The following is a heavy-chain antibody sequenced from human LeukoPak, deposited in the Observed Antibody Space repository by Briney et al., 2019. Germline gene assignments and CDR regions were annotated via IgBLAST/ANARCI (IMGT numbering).Heavy chain of an antibody. Sequence: ASVKVSCKASGYTFTGYYMHWVRQAPGQGLEWMGWINPNSGGTNYAQKFQGRVTMTRDTSISTAYIELSRLRSDDTAVYYCARVRSDSSSWYASRFDYWGQGTLVTVSS. CDR2: INPNSGGT. CDR3: ARVRSDSSSWYASRFDY. V-gene: IGHV1-2*02. D-gene: IGHD6-13*01. J-gene: IGHJ4*02. CDR1: GYTFTGYY.